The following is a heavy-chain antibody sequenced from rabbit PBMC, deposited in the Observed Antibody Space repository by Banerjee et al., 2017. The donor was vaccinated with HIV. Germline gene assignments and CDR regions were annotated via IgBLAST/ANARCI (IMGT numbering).Heavy chain of an antibody. CDR1: GFSFSSRYY. CDR2: IDAGSSGIT. J-gene: IGHJ4*01. Sequence: QEQLEESGGGLVKPEGSLTLTCKASGFSFSSRYYMSWVRQAPGKGLEWIACIDAGSSGITYYASWAKGRFTISKTSSTTVTLQMTSLTAADTATYFCARDVAGYAAYGDDNLWGQGTLVTVS. D-gene: IGHD6-1*01. V-gene: IGHV1S45*01. CDR3: ARDVAGYAAYGDDNL.